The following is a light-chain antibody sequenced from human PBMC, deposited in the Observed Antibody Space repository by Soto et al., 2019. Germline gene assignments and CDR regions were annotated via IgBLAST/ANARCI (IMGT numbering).Light chain of an antibody. Sequence: EIVMTQSPATLSVSPGERAILSCGASQSVGTKLAWYQQKPGQAPRLLIYGASTRATGIPARFSGSGSGTEFTLTISSLQSEDSAVYYCQQHNNWITFGQGTRLEIK. CDR1: QSVGTK. V-gene: IGKV3-15*01. CDR3: QQHNNWIT. J-gene: IGKJ5*01. CDR2: GAS.